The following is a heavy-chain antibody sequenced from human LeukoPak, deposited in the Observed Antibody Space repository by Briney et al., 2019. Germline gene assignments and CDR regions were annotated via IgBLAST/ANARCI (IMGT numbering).Heavy chain of an antibody. J-gene: IGHJ6*02. CDR1: GGTFSSYA. CDR2: IIPIFGTA. Sequence: ASVKVSCKASGGTFSSYAISWVRQAPGQGLEWMGGIIPIFGTANYAQKFQGRVTITADKLTSTAYMELSSLRSEDTAVYYCARDQKVGATPYFGMDVWGQGTTVTVSS. V-gene: IGHV1-69*06. CDR3: ARDQKVGATPYFGMDV. D-gene: IGHD1-26*01.